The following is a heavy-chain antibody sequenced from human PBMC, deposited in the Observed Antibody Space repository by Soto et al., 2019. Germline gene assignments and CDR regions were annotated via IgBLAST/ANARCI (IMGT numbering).Heavy chain of an antibody. CDR3: GRGYYDSSGYYPPSAFDI. CDR1: GYTFTGYY. D-gene: IGHD3-22*01. J-gene: IGHJ3*02. CDR2: INPNSGGT. V-gene: IGHV1-2*04. Sequence: ASVKVSCKASGYTFTGYYMHWVRQAPGQGLEWMGWINPNSGGTNYAQKFQGWVTMTRDTSISTAYMELSRLRSDDTAVYYCGRGYYDSSGYYPPSAFDIWGQGTMVTVSS.